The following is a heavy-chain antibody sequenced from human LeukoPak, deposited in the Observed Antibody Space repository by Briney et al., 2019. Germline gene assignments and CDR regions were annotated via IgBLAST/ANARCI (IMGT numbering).Heavy chain of an antibody. V-gene: IGHV3-7*01. CDR1: GFSFTANW. J-gene: IGHJ4*02. CDR2: IKEDGSEK. CDR3: AQEGN. Sequence: GGSLRLSCVASGFSFTANWMSWVRQAPGKGPEWVASIKEDGSEKYYRDSVSGRFTISRDNAKNSLYLQMNSLRVEDTAVYYCAQEGNWGQGTLVTVSS.